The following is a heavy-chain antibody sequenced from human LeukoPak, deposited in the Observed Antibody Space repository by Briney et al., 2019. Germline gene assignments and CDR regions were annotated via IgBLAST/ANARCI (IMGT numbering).Heavy chain of an antibody. CDR1: GLTVNSNY. CDR3: TRLLPSSHHFFDS. Sequence: GGSLRLSCAASGLTVNSNYMNWVRQAPGKGLERVSVIYGGGSTYYADSVRGRFTISRDNSENTLYLQMDSLRAEDTAVYYCTRLLPSSHHFFDSWGQGTLVTVSS. J-gene: IGHJ4*02. D-gene: IGHD2-15*01. V-gene: IGHV3-53*01. CDR2: IYGGGST.